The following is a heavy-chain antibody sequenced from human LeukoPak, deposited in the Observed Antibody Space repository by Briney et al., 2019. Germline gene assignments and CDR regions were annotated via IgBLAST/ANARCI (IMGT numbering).Heavy chain of an antibody. V-gene: IGHV3-48*04. J-gene: IGHJ6*03. CDR3: ARDWGSYDFWSGYYFLTPYYYYMDV. D-gene: IGHD3-3*01. Sequence: GGSLRLSCAASGFTFSSYWMSWVRQAPGKGLEWVSYISSSGSTIYYADSVKGRFTISRDNAKNSLYLQMNSLRAEDTAVYYCARDWGSYDFWSGYYFLTPYYYYMDVWGKGTTVTVSS. CDR1: GFTFSSYW. CDR2: ISSSGSTI.